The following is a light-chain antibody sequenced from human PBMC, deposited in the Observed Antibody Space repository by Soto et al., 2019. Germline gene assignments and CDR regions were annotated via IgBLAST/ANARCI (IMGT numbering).Light chain of an antibody. CDR3: QQYGSSPFT. Sequence: EIVLTQSPGTLSLSPGERATLSCRASQSVSSSYLAWYQQKPGQAPRLLIYGASSRATGIPDRFSGSGSGTDFTLTISSLEPDDFAAYYCQQYGSSPFTFGPGTKVDIK. V-gene: IGKV3-20*01. CDR2: GAS. J-gene: IGKJ3*01. CDR1: QSVSSSY.